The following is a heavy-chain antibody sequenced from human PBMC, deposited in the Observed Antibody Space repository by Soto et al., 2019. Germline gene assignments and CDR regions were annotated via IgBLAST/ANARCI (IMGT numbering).Heavy chain of an antibody. CDR1: GFTFSTYT. J-gene: IGHJ4*02. D-gene: IGHD2-15*01. CDR2: ISGSGGSP. V-gene: IGHV3-23*01. Sequence: PGGSLRLSCAASGFTFSTYTMSWVRRAPGKGLEWVSAISGSGGSPSYADSVQGRFTISRDNAKNTLYLQMNSLRAEDTAVYYCVRTSLVVAAATREDYWGQGTLVTVSS. CDR3: VRTSLVVAAATREDY.